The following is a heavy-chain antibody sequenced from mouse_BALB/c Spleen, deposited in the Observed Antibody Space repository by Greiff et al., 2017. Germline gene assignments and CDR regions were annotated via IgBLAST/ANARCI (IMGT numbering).Heavy chain of an antibody. CDR3: TIYYGNYAFAY. V-gene: IGHV6-6*02. Sequence: EVKVVESGGGLVQPGGSMKLSCVASGFTFSNYWMNWVRQSPEKGLEWVAEIRLKSNNYATHYAESVKGRFTISRDDSKSSVYLQMNNLRAEDTGIYYCTIYYGNYAFAYWGQGTLVTVSA. CDR2: IRLKSNNYAT. D-gene: IGHD2-1*01. J-gene: IGHJ3*01. CDR1: GFTFSNYW.